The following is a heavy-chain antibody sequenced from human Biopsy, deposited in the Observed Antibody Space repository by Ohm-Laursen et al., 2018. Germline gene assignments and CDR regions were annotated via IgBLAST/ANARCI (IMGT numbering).Heavy chain of an antibody. CDR1: GKTFSDYY. J-gene: IGHJ4*02. V-gene: IGHV4-34*08. D-gene: IGHD2-15*01. CDR2: INQSGRT. Sequence: SDTLSLTCEVYGKTFSDYYWSWIRQPPGKGLEWIGQINQSGRTIYNPSLKSRVNISADKSNNQFSLKLTSVTSADTAVYFCGNEVHGRDYWGLGALVTVSS. CDR3: GNEVHGRDY.